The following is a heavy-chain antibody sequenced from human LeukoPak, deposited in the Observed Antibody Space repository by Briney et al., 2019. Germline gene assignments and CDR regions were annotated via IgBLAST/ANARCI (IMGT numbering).Heavy chain of an antibody. J-gene: IGHJ4*02. CDR1: GFTFSSYG. CDR2: IWYDGSNK. D-gene: IGHD6-13*01. V-gene: IGHV3-33*06. CDR3: AKDVSQAAGTDY. Sequence: GXSLGLSCAASGFTFSSYGMHWVRQAPGKGLEWVAVIWYDGSNKYYADSVKGRFTISRDNSKNTLYLQMNSLRAEDTAVYYCAKDVSQAAGTDYWGQGTLVTVSS.